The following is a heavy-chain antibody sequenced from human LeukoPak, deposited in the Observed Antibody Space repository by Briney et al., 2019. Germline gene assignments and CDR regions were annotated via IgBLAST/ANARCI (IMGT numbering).Heavy chain of an antibody. Sequence: GASVKVSCKASGFTFTGHYMHWVRQAPGQGLEWMGWIHAGRGDTNYAQKFQGGFTMTRDTSINTLFMELSSLRSDDTAVYYCARDENWGPDYWGQGTLSPSPQ. CDR2: IHAGRGDT. CDR1: GFTFTGHY. D-gene: IGHD7-27*01. J-gene: IGHJ4*02. CDR3: ARDENWGPDY. V-gene: IGHV1-2*02.